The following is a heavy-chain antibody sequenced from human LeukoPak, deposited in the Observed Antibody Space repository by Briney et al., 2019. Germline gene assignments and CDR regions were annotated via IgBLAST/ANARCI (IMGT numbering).Heavy chain of an antibody. D-gene: IGHD1-1*01. Sequence: SETLSLTCTVSGGSISSYYWSWIRQPPGKGLEWIGYIYYSGSTNYNPSLKSRVTISVDTSKNQFSLKLSSVTAADTAVYYCARINWNYFDYWGQGILVTVSS. CDR3: ARINWNYFDY. J-gene: IGHJ4*02. CDR2: IYYSGST. V-gene: IGHV4-59*01. CDR1: GGSISSYY.